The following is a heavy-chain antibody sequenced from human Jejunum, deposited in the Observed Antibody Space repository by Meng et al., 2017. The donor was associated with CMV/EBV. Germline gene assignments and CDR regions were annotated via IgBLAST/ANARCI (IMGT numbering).Heavy chain of an antibody. J-gene: IGHJ4*02. CDR2: IKSDGSEE. V-gene: IGHV3-7*01. CDR1: FSSYW. Sequence: FSSYWMSWVRQAPGKGLEWVATIKSDGSEEHYVDSVRGRFTISKDNAKNSLHLQIDSLRAEDTAVYHCARDCSTSCPFQPRGDYWGQGTLVTVSS. D-gene: IGHD2-2*01. CDR3: ARDCSTSCPFQPRGDY.